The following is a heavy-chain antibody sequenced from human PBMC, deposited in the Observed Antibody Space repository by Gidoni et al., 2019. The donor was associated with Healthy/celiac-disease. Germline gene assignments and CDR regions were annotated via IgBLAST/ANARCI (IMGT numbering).Heavy chain of an antibody. D-gene: IGHD6-13*01. J-gene: IGHJ4*02. CDR3: AGRGVAAAEGY. CDR1: VGSFSGYY. CDR2: INHSGST. Sequence: QVQLQQWGAGLLKPSETLSPTSAFSVGSFSGYYWRWIRQPPGQGLEGIGEINHSGSTNYNPSLKRRVTISVDTSKNQFSLKLSSVTAADTAVYYCAGRGVAAAEGYWGQGTLVTVSS. V-gene: IGHV4-34*01.